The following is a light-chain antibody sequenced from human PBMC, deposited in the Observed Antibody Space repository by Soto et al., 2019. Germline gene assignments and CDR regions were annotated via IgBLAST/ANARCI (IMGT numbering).Light chain of an antibody. CDR2: KAS. V-gene: IGKV1-5*03. CDR3: QQYNSYAPYT. Sequence: DIQMTQSPSTLSASLGDRVTITCRASQSISSWLAWYQQKPGKAPKLLIYKASSFESGVPSRFSGSGSGTEFTLTISILQPDDFATSYCQQYNSYAPYTFGQGTKLEIK. CDR1: QSISSW. J-gene: IGKJ2*01.